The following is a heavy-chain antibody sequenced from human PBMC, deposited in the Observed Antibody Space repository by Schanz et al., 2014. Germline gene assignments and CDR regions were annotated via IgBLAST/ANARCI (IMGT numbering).Heavy chain of an antibody. Sequence: EVQLLESGGGVVQPGRSLRLSCVASGFRFDDYAMHWVRQAPGKGLEWVSGMSWNAGSLGYGDSVKGRFTISRDNAKNSLYLQMNSLRAEDTALYYCARDTAQSCIGPSCFEYFQHWGQGALXTVSS. CDR1: GFRFDDYA. V-gene: IGHV3-9*01. J-gene: IGHJ1*01. CDR3: ARDTAQSCIGPSCFEYFQH. D-gene: IGHD2-2*01. CDR2: MSWNAGSL.